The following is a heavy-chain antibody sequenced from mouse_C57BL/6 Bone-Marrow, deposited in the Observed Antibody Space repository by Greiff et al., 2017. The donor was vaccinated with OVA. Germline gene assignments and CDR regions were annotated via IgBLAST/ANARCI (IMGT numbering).Heavy chain of an antibody. Sequence: QVQLQQSGAELARPGASVKLSCKASGYTFTSYGISWVKQRTGQGLEWIGEIYPRSGNTYYNERFKGKATLTADKSSSTAYMELRSLTSEDSAVYFCAGGGNYGFAYWGQGTLVTVSA. CDR2: IYPRSGNT. V-gene: IGHV1-81*01. D-gene: IGHD2-1*01. J-gene: IGHJ3*01. CDR3: AGGGNYGFAY. CDR1: GYTFTSYG.